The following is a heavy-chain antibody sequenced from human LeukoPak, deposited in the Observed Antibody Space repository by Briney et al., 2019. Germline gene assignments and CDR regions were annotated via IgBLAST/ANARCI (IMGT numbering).Heavy chain of an antibody. V-gene: IGHV3-33*01. D-gene: IGHD2-15*01. CDR3: ARNPLGYCSGGSCYYFDY. CDR1: GFTFSSYG. J-gene: IGHJ4*02. CDR2: IWYDGSNK. Sequence: GSLRLSCAASGFTFSSYGMHWVRRAPGKGLEWVAVIWYDGSNKYYADSVKGRFTISRDNSKNTLYLQMNSLRAEDTAVYYCARNPLGYCSGGSCYYFDYWGQGTLVTVSS.